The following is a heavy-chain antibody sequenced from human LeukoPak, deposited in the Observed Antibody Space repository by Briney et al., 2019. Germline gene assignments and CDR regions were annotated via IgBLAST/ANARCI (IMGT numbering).Heavy chain of an antibody. D-gene: IGHD2-2*01. CDR3: ARVACSSTSCYRQLYYFDY. CDR2: IIPIFGTA. Sequence: GSSVKVSCKASGGTFSSYAISWVRQAPGQGLEWMGGIIPIFGTANYAQKFQGRVTITTDESTSTAYMELSSLRSEDTAVYYCARVACSSTSCYRQLYYFDYWGQGTLVTVSS. J-gene: IGHJ4*02. CDR1: GGTFSSYA. V-gene: IGHV1-69*05.